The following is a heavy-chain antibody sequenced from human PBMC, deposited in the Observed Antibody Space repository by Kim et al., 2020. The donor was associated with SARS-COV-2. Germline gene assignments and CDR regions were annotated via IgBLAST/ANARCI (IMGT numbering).Heavy chain of an antibody. V-gene: IGHV3-30-3*01. J-gene: IGHJ4*02. CDR2: ISYDGSNK. D-gene: IGHD3-10*01. CDR1: GFTFSSYA. CDR3: ARAGSGSHRVTYYFDY. Sequence: GGSLRLSCAASGFTFSSYAMHWVRQAPGKGLEWVAVISYDGSNKYYADSVKGRFTISRDNSKNTLYLQMNSLRAEDTAVYYCARAGSGSHRVTYYFDYWGQGTLVTVSS.